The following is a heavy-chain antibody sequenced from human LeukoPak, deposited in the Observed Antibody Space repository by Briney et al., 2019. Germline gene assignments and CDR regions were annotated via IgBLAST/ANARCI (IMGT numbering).Heavy chain of an antibody. J-gene: IGHJ4*02. D-gene: IGHD3-10*01. CDR3: ARGSYGSGSYNGEDY. CDR1: GYSISSGYY. Sequence: PSETLSLTCTVSGYSISSGYYWGWIRQPPGKGLEWIGSIYHSGSTYYNPSLKSRVTISVDTSKNQFSLKLSSVTAADTAVYYCARGSYGSGSYNGEDYWGQGTLVTVSS. CDR2: IYHSGST. V-gene: IGHV4-38-2*02.